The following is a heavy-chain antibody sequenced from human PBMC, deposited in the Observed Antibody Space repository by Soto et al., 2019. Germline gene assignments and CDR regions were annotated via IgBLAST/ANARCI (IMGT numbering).Heavy chain of an antibody. D-gene: IGHD3-22*01. V-gene: IGHV4-59*01. Sequence: SETLSLTCTVSGGSISSYYWSWIRQPPGKGLEWIGYIYYSGSTNYNLSLKSRVTISVDTSKNQFSLKLSSVTAADTAVYYCARGSMIVVGGYDYWGQGTLVTVSS. CDR1: GGSISSYY. CDR2: IYYSGST. CDR3: ARGSMIVVGGYDY. J-gene: IGHJ4*02.